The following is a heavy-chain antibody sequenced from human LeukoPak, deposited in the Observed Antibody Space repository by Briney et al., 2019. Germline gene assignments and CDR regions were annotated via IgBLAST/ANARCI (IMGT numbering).Heavy chain of an antibody. Sequence: GGSLRLSCAASGFTVSSSYMNWVRQAPGKGLEWVSIIYGGGSTYYADSVKGRFTISRDNSESTLYLQMSSLRAEDTAVYYCAKTSYSGSYYYYYYCMDVWGKGTTVTVSS. CDR1: GFTVSSSY. D-gene: IGHD1-26*01. J-gene: IGHJ6*03. V-gene: IGHV3-53*01. CDR2: IYGGGST. CDR3: AKTSYSGSYYYYYYCMDV.